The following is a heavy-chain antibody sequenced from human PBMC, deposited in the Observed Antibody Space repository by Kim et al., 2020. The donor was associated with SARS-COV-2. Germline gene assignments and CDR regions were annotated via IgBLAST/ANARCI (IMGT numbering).Heavy chain of an antibody. CDR2: ISYDGNNK. D-gene: IGHD4-17*01. CDR3: ARDVGSETVTAPYGLDV. Sequence: GGSLRLSCTASGFTFSNYVMHWVRQAPGKGLEWVAVISYDGNNKHYADSVKRRFTISRHNSKNTLYLQMNSLRAEDTAIYFCARDVGSETVTAPYGLDVWGQGTTVTLSS. CDR1: GFTFSNYV. V-gene: IGHV3-30-3*01. J-gene: IGHJ6*02.